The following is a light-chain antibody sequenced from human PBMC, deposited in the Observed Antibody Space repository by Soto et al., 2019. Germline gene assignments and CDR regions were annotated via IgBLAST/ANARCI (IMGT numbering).Light chain of an antibody. Sequence: QSVLTQPPSVSGAPGQRVTISCTGSSSNIGAGYDVQWYQQLPGTAPKLLIYDNSNRPSGVPDRFSGSKSGTSASLAITGLQAEDEADYYCQSYDSSLSGSVFGGGTQLTVL. CDR1: SSNIGAGYD. CDR3: QSYDSSLSGSV. J-gene: IGLJ2*01. V-gene: IGLV1-40*01. CDR2: DNS.